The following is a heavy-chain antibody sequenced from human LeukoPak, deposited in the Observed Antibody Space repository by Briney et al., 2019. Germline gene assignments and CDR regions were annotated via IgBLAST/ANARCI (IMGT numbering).Heavy chain of an antibody. V-gene: IGHV3-30*18. CDR3: AKDNYYDSSAYPDY. CDR1: GLTFSSYG. J-gene: IGHJ4*02. Sequence: PGGSLRLSCAASGLTFSSYGMHWVRQAPGKGLEWVAAISYDASNKYYADSVKGRFTISRDNSKNTLYLQMNSLRAEDTAVYSCAKDNYYDSSAYPDYWGQGTLVTVSS. D-gene: IGHD3-22*01. CDR2: ISYDASNK.